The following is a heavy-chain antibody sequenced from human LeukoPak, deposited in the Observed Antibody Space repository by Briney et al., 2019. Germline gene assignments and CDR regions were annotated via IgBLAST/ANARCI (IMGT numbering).Heavy chain of an antibody. CDR1: GFPFSSYS. V-gene: IGHV3-48*01. CDR3: ARDLEGSGSFYRPSYDY. CDR2: ISSSRTT. D-gene: IGHD3-10*01. Sequence: GGSLRLSCAASGFPFSSYSMNWVRQAPGEGLEWVSYISSSRTTSYADSVKGRFTISRDNAKNSLYLQMNSLRAEDTAVYYCARDLEGSGSFYRPSYDYWGQGTLVTVSS. J-gene: IGHJ4*02.